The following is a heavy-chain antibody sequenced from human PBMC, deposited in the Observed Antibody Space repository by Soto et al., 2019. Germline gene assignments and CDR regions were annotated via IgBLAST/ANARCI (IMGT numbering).Heavy chain of an antibody. CDR2: VYSTGGS. V-gene: IGHV4-59*08. CDR1: GGSIDGYN. Sequence: QVQLQESGPGLVKPSETLSLTCTVSGGSIDGYNCAWIRQTPGKALEWVGYVYSTGGSRYNPSLKDRVTLAMDTAKSQFSLQMRSVSAAATAVYYCVRRGIGALHGLVDIWGGGTTVTVSS. D-gene: IGHD1-26*01. J-gene: IGHJ6*04. CDR3: VRRGIGALHGLVDI.